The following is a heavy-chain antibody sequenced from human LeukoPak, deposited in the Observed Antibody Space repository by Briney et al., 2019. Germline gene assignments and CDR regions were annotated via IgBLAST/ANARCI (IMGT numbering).Heavy chain of an antibody. V-gene: IGHV3-53*01. CDR3: CRVPTTVTTVYFAY. Sequence: PGGSLRPSCAASGFTVISNYRSWVRQVPGKGLEWVAVIDSGGNTYYADSVKSLFTISTDNFNNTRYLQMNSLRAVDTAVYYCCRVPTTVTTVYFAYWGEGNLVTVSS. CDR1: GFTVISNY. J-gene: IGHJ4*02. D-gene: IGHD4-17*01. CDR2: IDSGGNT.